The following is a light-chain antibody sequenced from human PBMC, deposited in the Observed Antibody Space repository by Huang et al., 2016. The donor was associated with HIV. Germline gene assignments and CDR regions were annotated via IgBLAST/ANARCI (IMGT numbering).Light chain of an antibody. CDR1: QSVDSGY. V-gene: IGKV3-20*01. J-gene: IGKJ1*01. CDR2: GTS. CDR3: HQYGSSMAT. Sequence: VLTQSPGPLSLSLGDRVTVSCMASQSVDSGYLAWYQHKPGQSPSLLVYGTSTRASGVPSRFSGSGSGRDFTLTSSRLEPEDFGVYYCHQYGSSMATFGQGTKVDI.